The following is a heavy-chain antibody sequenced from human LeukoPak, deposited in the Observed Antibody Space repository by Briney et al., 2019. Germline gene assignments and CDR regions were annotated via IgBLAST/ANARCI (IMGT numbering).Heavy chain of an antibody. Sequence: GGSLRLSCEASGFTFNDYGMTWVRQGPGKGLEWVAYLNWNGDVTRYADSVKGRFIINRDNAKNSVYLQMDSLRAEDTAFYYCARGYGAGNYRRPFYGMDVWGQGTPVTVSS. CDR3: ARGYGAGNYRRPFYGMDV. CDR2: LNWNGDVT. CDR1: GFTFNDYG. J-gene: IGHJ6*02. D-gene: IGHD3-10*01. V-gene: IGHV3-20*04.